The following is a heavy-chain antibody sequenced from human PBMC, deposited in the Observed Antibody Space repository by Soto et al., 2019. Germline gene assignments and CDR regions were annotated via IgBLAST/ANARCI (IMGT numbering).Heavy chain of an antibody. D-gene: IGHD2-2*01. CDR3: ATIKLGSTRLDY. CDR1: GGSISSGDYY. J-gene: IGHJ4*02. Sequence: QVQLQESAPGLVKPSQTLSLTCTVSGGSISSGDYYWSWIRQPPGKGLEWIGYIYYSGSTYYNPSLKSRVTISVDTSKNHFSLKLSSVTAADTAVYYCATIKLGSTRLDYWGQGTLVTVSS. V-gene: IGHV4-30-4*01. CDR2: IYYSGST.